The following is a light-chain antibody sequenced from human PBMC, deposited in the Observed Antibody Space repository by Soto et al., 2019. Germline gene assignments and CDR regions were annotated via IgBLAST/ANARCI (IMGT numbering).Light chain of an antibody. Sequence: DIQMTQSPSSLSASVGDRVTITCRASQSISNYLNWYQQKPGKAPKLLIYGASSLQNGVPSRFSGSGSGTDFTLTISRLEPEDFAVYYCHQYDSWTFGQGTKVDIK. V-gene: IGKV1-39*01. CDR2: GAS. CDR3: HQYDSWT. J-gene: IGKJ1*01. CDR1: QSISNY.